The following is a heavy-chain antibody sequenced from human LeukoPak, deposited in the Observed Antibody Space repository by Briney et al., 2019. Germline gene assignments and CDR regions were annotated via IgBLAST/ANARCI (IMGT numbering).Heavy chain of an antibody. J-gene: IGHJ3*02. CDR2: IRYDGSNK. Sequence: GGSLRLSCAASGFTFSSYGMHWVRQAPGKGLEWVAFIRYDGSNKYYADSVKGRFTISRDNSKNTLYLQMNSLRAEDTAVYYCAKGGGLPDAFDIWGQGTMVTVSS. D-gene: IGHD3-16*01. CDR3: AKGGGLPDAFDI. V-gene: IGHV3-30*02. CDR1: GFTFSSYG.